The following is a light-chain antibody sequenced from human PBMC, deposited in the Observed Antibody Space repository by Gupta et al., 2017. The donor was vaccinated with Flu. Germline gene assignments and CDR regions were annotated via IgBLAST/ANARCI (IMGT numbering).Light chain of an antibody. J-gene: IGKJ4*01. Sequence: DIQMTQSPSSLSASVGDRVTITCRASQTISNDLNWYQQKPGKAPKLVIYAASTLQGGVPSRLSGSVSGTDFTLTISSLQPEDFATYYCQQSHNTPVTFGGGTRVDIK. CDR2: AAS. CDR3: QQSHNTPVT. V-gene: IGKV1-39*01. CDR1: QTISND.